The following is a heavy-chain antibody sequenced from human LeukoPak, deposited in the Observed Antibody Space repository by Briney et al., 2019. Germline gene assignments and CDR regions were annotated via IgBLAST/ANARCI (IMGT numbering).Heavy chain of an antibody. CDR1: GGTFSSYA. CDR3: ARAAQRWPSYFDY. J-gene: IGHJ4*02. D-gene: IGHD5-24*01. V-gene: IGHV1-69*13. Sequence: ASVKVSCKASGGTFSSYAISWVRQAPAQGLEWMGGIIPIFGTANYAQKFQGRVTITADESTSTAYMELSSLRSEDTAVYYCARAAQRWPSYFDYWGQGTLVTVSS. CDR2: IIPIFGTA.